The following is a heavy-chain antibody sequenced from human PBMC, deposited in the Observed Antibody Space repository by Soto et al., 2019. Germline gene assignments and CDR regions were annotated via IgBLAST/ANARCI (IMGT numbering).Heavy chain of an antibody. Sequence: SETLSLTCTVSGGSISSVSYYWGWIRQPQGKELEWIGSIYYSGSAYYSPSLKSRLTITEDTSKNQVVLTMINMDHLDTATYRSAHRQNPVYXDFWGQGTLVTVSS. D-gene: IGHD3-22*01. CDR2: IYYSGSA. CDR3: AHRQNPVYXDF. J-gene: IGHJ4*02. V-gene: IGHV4-39*01. CDR1: GGSISSVSYY.